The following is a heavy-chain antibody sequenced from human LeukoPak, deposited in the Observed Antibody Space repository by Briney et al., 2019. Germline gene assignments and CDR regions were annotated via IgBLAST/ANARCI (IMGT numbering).Heavy chain of an antibody. J-gene: IGHJ5*02. D-gene: IGHD4-17*01. V-gene: IGHV1-18*01. CDR1: GYTFSDYS. CDR3: ARVTPVTRSPWSWGPKKIGQEVNWFDP. Sequence: ASVRVSCKASGYTFSDYSITWVRQAPGQGLEWMGWISPYNADTNYAQNFQGRVTMTTDRSTRTAYMELRNLRSDDTAVYYCARVTPVTRSPWSWGPKKIGQEVNWFDPWGQGTLITVS. CDR2: ISPYNADT.